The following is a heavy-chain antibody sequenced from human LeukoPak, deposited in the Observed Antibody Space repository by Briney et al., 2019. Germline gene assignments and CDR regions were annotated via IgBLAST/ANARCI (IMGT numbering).Heavy chain of an antibody. V-gene: IGHV4-59*12. CDR1: GGSISGYY. D-gene: IGHD3-3*01. CDR2: IYYSGNT. J-gene: IGHJ4*02. CDR3: ARSGSNFWSGYYSYFDY. Sequence: PSETLSLTCTVSGGSISGYYWSWIRQPPGKGLEWIGYIYYSGNTNYNPSLRSRVTISVDTSKNQFSLKLSSVTAADTAVYYCARSGSNFWSGYYSYFDYWGQGTLVTVSS.